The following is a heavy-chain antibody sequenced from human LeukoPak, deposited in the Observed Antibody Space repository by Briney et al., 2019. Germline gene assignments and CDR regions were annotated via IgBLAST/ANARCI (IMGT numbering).Heavy chain of an antibody. J-gene: IGHJ4*02. Sequence: PGGSLRLSCAASGFTFSSYAMSWVRQAPGKGLEWVSAISGSGGSTYYADSVKGRFTISRDNSKNTLYLQMNSLRAEDTAVYYCAKDSSHVLRHFDWLPPVNDYWGQGTLVTVSS. V-gene: IGHV3-23*01. CDR1: GFTFSSYA. CDR3: AKDSSHVLRHFDWLPPVNDY. CDR2: ISGSGGST. D-gene: IGHD3-9*01.